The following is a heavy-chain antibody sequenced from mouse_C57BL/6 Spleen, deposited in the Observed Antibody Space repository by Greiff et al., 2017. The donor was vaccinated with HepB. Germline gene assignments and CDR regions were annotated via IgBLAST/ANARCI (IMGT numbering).Heavy chain of an antibody. D-gene: IGHD2-1*01. V-gene: IGHV5-4*01. CDR2: ISDGGSYT. CDR3: ARDRGLLWSYYAMDY. Sequence: EVQVVESGGGLVKPGGSLKLSCAASGFTFSSYAMSWVRQTPEKRLEWVATISDGGSYTYYPDNVKGRFTISRDNAKNNLYLQMSHLKSEDTAMYYCARDRGLLWSYYAMDYWGQGTSVTVSS. CDR1: GFTFSSYA. J-gene: IGHJ4*01.